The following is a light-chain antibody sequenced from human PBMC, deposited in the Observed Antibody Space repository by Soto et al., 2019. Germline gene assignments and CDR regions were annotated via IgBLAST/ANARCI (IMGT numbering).Light chain of an antibody. V-gene: IGKV1-5*03. CDR3: QQYTSYWT. CDR1: QDLGKW. Sequence: ILMSQSPSSLSASIGDRVKITCRASQDLGKWLAWYQQKPGKAPKLLIHKASTLSEGVPSRFSGFGSGTEYILTISDLQPDDFGTYFCQQYTSYWTVGQGTMVEIK. CDR2: KAS. J-gene: IGKJ1*01.